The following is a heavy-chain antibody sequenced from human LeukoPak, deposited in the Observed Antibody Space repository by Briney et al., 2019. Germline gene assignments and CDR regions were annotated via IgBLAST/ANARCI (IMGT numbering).Heavy chain of an antibody. CDR3: ARVSPETVRRGYNKYYFDY. D-gene: IGHD5-24*01. Sequence: PSETLSLTCAVYGGSFSGYYWSWIRQPPGKGLEWIGEINHSGSTNYNPSLKSRVTISVDTSKNQFSLKLSSVTAADTAVYYCARVSPETVRRGYNKYYFDYWGQGTLVTVSS. V-gene: IGHV4-34*01. CDR1: GGSFSGYY. J-gene: IGHJ4*02. CDR2: INHSGST.